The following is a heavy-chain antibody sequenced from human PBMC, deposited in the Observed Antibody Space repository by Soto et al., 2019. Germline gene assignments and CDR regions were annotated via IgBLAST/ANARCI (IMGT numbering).Heavy chain of an antibody. CDR3: AKDPAGGRYFYY. CDR1: GFTFSSYA. V-gene: IGHV3-23*01. Sequence: EVQLLESGGGLVQPGGSLRLSCAASGFTFSSYAMSWVRKAPGKGLEWVSAISGSGGSTYYADSVKGRFTISRDNSKNTLYLQMNSLRAEDTAVYYCAKDPAGGRYFYYWGQGTLVTVSS. D-gene: IGHD2-2*01. CDR2: ISGSGGST. J-gene: IGHJ4*02.